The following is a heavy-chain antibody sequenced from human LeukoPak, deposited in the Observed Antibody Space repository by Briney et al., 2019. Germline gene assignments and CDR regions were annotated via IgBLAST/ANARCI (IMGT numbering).Heavy chain of an antibody. J-gene: IGHJ4*02. Sequence: GGSLRLSCAASRFTLSSYRMHWVRQAPGKGLVWVSRINTDGSSTSYADSVKGRFTISRDNAKNTLYLQMNSLRAEDTAVYYCARGITMIVVAHDYWGQGTLVTVSS. V-gene: IGHV3-74*01. CDR1: RFTLSSYR. D-gene: IGHD3-22*01. CDR2: INTDGSST. CDR3: ARGITMIVVAHDY.